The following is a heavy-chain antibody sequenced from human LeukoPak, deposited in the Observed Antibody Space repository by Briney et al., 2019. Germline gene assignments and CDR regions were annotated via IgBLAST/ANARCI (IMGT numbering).Heavy chain of an antibody. J-gene: IGHJ3*02. CDR1: RFTFSSYA. CDR3: AKDLSILWSGDYAFDI. CDR2: ISGSGGST. V-gene: IGHV3-23*01. Sequence: GGSLRLSCTACRFTFSSYAMSWVRQAPGKGLEWISAISGSGGSTYYADSVKGRFTISRDNSKNTLYLQMNSLRAEDTAVYYCAKDLSILWSGDYAFDIWGQRTMVTVSS. D-gene: IGHD3-10*01.